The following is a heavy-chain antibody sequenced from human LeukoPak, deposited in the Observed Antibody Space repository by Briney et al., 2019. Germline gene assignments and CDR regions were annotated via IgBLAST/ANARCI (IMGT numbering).Heavy chain of an antibody. V-gene: IGHV4-59*01. CDR2: IYYSGST. CDR1: GGSISSYY. J-gene: IGHJ4*02. Sequence: PSETLSLTCTVSGGSISSYYWSWIRQPPGKGLEWIGYIYYSGSTNYNPSLKSRVTISVDTSKNQFSLKLSSVTAADPAVYYCARGGDYGADFDYWGQGTLVTVSS. D-gene: IGHD4-17*01. CDR3: ARGGDYGADFDY.